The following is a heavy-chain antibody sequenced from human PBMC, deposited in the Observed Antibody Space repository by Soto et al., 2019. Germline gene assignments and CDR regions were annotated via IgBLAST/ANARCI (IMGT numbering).Heavy chain of an antibody. CDR2: ISAYNGNT. CDR1: CWSFTSYG. Sequence: APVKASSKASCWSFTSYGISCVRQAPGQGLEWMGWISAYNGNTNYAQKLQGRVTMTTDTSTSTAYMELRSLRSDDTAVYYCARELQYSSSSIPWFDPWGQGTLVTVSS. J-gene: IGHJ5*02. CDR3: ARELQYSSSSIPWFDP. V-gene: IGHV1-18*01. D-gene: IGHD6-6*01.